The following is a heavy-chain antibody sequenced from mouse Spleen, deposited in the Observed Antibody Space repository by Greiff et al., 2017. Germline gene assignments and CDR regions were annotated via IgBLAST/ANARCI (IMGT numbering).Heavy chain of an antibody. CDR1: GFTFSSYY. CDR3: ARGLRLYYYAMDY. CDR2: ISSGGGST. V-gene: IGHV5-9*04. J-gene: IGHJ4*01. D-gene: IGHD2-2*01. Sequence: EVKVVESGGGLVKLGGSLKLSCAASGFTFSSYYMSWVRQTPEKRLEWVATISSGGGSTYYPDSVKGRFTISRDNAKNTLYLQMSSLNSEDTAVYYCARGLRLYYYAMDYWGQGTSVTVSS.